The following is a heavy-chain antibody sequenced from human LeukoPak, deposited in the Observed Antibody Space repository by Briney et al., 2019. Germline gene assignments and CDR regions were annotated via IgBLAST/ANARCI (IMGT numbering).Heavy chain of an antibody. CDR2: IKQDGSEK. CDR3: ARQNYDYVWGSYRNSYKTRFSNWFDP. CDR1: GFTFSVHG. Sequence: PGGSLRLSCVGSGFTFSVHGMNWVRQAPGKGLEWVANIKQDGSEKYYVDSVKGRFTISRDNAKNSLYPQMNSLRAEDTAVYYCARQNYDYVWGSYRNSYKTRFSNWFDPWGQGTLVTVSS. V-gene: IGHV3-7*01. D-gene: IGHD3-16*02. J-gene: IGHJ5*02.